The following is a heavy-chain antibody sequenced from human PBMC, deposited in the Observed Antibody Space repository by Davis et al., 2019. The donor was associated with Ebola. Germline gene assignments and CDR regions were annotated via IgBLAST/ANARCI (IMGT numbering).Heavy chain of an antibody. V-gene: IGHV3-21*01. D-gene: IGHD2-15*01. CDR3: ASLCVGSCYTVRYYYYGMDV. J-gene: IGHJ6*02. CDR2: ISHTSAYK. Sequence: GESLKISCTASGFTVSSNHMSWVRQAPGGGLEWVASISHTSAYKWYAKSVRGRFTISRDNAKNSLYLQMNSLRAEDTAVYYCASLCVGSCYTVRYYYYGMDVWGQGTTVTVSS. CDR1: GFTVSSNH.